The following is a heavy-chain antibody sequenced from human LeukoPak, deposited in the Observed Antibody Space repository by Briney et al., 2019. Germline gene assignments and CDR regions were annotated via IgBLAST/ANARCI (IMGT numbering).Heavy chain of an antibody. CDR3: ARVSFFRWAATRPSYYYYYMDV. J-gene: IGHJ6*03. D-gene: IGHD2-15*01. V-gene: IGHV4-34*01. Sequence: SETLSLTCTVSGYSITSAYYWSWIRQPPGKGLEWIGEINHSGSTNYNPSLKSRVTISIDTSKNQFSLKLSSVTAADTAVYYCARVSFFRWAATRPSYYYYYMDVWGKGTTVTISS. CDR2: INHSGST. CDR1: GYSITSAYY.